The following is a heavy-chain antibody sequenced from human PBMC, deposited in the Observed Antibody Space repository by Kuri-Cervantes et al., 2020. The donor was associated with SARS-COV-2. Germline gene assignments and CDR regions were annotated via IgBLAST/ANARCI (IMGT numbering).Heavy chain of an antibody. CDR3: AKLGYYYDNNGYRDIDGFDI. CDR1: RFTFNDYV. J-gene: IGHJ3*02. CDR2: INGSGVGT. V-gene: IGHV3-23*01. D-gene: IGHD3-22*01. Sequence: LSLTCAASRFTFNDYVTSWVRQSPGKGLEWVSVINGSGVGTYYAESVQGRFTISRDNSKNTLYLQMHSPRVEDTAVYYCAKLGYYYDNNGYRDIDGFDIWGQGTMVTVSS.